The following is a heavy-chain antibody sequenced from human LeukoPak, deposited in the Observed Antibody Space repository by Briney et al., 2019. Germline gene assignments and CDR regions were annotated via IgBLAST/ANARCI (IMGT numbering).Heavy chain of an antibody. CDR1: GFTFSSYE. CDR2: ISSSGDTI. V-gene: IGHV3-48*03. J-gene: IGHJ4*02. CDR3: ARDDSCGLDY. Sequence: QPGGSLRLSCAASGFTFSSYEMNWVRQAPGKGLEWVSYISSSGDTIYYADSVKGRFTISRDNAKNSLYLRMNSLRAEDTAVYYCARDDSCGLDYWGQGTLVTVSS. D-gene: IGHD5-18*01.